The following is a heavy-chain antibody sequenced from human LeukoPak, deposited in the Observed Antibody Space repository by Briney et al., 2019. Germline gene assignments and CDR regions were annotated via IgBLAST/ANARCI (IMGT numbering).Heavy chain of an antibody. CDR2: IYYSGST. Sequence: SETLSLTCTVSGGSTSSYYWSWIRQPPGKGLEWIGYIYYSGSTNYNPSLKSRVTISIDTSKKQFSLKLSSVTAADTAVYYCARDTGFNWFDPWGQGTLVTVSS. V-gene: IGHV4-59*01. CDR3: ARDTGFNWFDP. J-gene: IGHJ5*02. CDR1: GGSTSSYY. D-gene: IGHD4-17*01.